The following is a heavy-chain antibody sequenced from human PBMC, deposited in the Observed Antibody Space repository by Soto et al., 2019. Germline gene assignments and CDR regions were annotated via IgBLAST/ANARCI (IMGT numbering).Heavy chain of an antibody. D-gene: IGHD3-10*01. CDR1: GFTFSSYA. J-gene: IGHJ6*02. V-gene: IGHV3-30-3*01. CDR2: ISYDGSNK. Sequence: GSLRLSCAASGFTFSSYAMHWVRQAPGKGLEWVAVISYDGSNKYYADSVKGRFTISRDNSKNTLYLQMNSLRAEDTAVYYCARVRSRVRGVIPTRAYYYGMDVWGQGTTVTVSS. CDR3: ARVRSRVRGVIPTRAYYYGMDV.